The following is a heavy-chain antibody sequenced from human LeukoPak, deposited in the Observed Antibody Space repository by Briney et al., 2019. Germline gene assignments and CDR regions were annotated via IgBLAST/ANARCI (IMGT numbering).Heavy chain of an antibody. Sequence: GGSLRLSCAASGFTFSNYAMNWVRQAPGKGLEWVSVVIGSSGSTDYADSVKGRFTIPRDISKNTLYLQMNRLRAEDTAIYYCAKGAYDYIEIGYFDYWGQGTPVTVAS. J-gene: IGHJ4*02. V-gene: IGHV3-23*01. CDR3: AKGAYDYIEIGYFDY. CDR2: VIGSSGST. CDR1: GFTFSNYA. D-gene: IGHD5-12*01.